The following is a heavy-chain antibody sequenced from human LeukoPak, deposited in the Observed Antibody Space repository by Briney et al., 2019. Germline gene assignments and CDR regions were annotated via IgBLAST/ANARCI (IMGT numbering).Heavy chain of an antibody. CDR1: GFTFSSYG. CDR2: ISYDGSNK. Sequence: PGGSLRLSCAASGFTFSSYGMHWVRQAPGKGLEWVAVISYDGSNKYYADSVKGRFTISRDNSKNTLYLQMNSLRAEDTAVYYCAKSWFGDLILSWGQGTLVTVSS. V-gene: IGHV3-30*18. CDR3: AKSWFGDLILS. J-gene: IGHJ4*02. D-gene: IGHD3-10*01.